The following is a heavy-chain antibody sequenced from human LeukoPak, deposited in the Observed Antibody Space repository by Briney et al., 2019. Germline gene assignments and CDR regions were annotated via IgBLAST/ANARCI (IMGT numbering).Heavy chain of an antibody. J-gene: IGHJ6*03. CDR1: GFTFSSYG. CDR3: AKDLYYYDSSGYYYGTDYYYYYMDV. CDR2: ISGSGGST. D-gene: IGHD3-22*01. Sequence: PGGTLRLSCAASGFTFSSYGMSWVRQAPGKGLEWVSAISGSGGSTYYADSVKGRFTISRDNSKNTLYLQMNSLRAEDTAVYYCAKDLYYYDSSGYYYGTDYYYYYMDVWGKGTTVTISS. V-gene: IGHV3-23*01.